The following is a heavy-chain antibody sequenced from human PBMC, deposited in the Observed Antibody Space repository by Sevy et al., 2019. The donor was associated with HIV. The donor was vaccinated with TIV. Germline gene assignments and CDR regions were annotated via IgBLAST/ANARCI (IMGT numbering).Heavy chain of an antibody. D-gene: IGHD6-13*01. CDR3: ARLPVAAAGLYYFDF. J-gene: IGHJ4*02. CDR2: IYPGDSET. Sequence: GESLKISCKGSGYSFANNWIGWVRQMPGKGLEWMGIIYPGDSETTYSPSFQGRVTISVDKSITTAYLQWSSLKASDTAIYYCARLPVAAAGLYYFDFWGQGTLVTVSS. V-gene: IGHV5-51*01. CDR1: GYSFANNW.